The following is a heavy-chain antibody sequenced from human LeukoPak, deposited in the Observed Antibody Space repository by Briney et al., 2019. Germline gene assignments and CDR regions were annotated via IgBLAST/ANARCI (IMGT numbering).Heavy chain of an antibody. CDR1: GFSFSDSA. D-gene: IGHD6-13*01. Sequence: GGSLTLSCPASGFSFSDSAMSWVPQAPGKGLEWVSGISVVGATTNYAHSGKGRLTLSRDNSKNTFYLQMNSLRADDTAVYFWAKDGGPTVLWYCHPWARGPLLSVPT. J-gene: IGHJ5*02. CDR2: ISVVGATT. V-gene: IGHV3-23*01. CDR3: AKDGGPTVLWYCHP.